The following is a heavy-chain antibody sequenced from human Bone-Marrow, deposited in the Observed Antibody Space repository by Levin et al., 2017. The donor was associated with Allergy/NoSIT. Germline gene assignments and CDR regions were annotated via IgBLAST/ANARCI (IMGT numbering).Heavy chain of an antibody. CDR2: IYYSGST. J-gene: IGHJ4*02. D-gene: IGHD1-1*01. CDR1: GGSISSSSYY. V-gene: IGHV4-39*01. CDR3: ARQQVPNHYFDY. Sequence: PSETLSLTCTVSGGSISSSSYYWGWIRQPPGKGLEWIGSIYYSGSTYYNPSLKSRVTISVDTSKNQFSLKLSSVTAADTAVYYCARQQVPNHYFDYWGQGTLVTVSS.